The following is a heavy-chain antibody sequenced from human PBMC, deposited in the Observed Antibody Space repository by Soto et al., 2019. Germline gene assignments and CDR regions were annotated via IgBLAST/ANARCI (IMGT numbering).Heavy chain of an antibody. Sequence: GGSLRLSCAASGFTFSHAWMSWVRQAPGKGLEWVGRIESKTDGGTTDYAAPVKGRFTISREDSKNTLYLQMHSLKIEDTAVYYCTTDLWYDILTVYTPYFDSWGQGTLVTVSP. D-gene: IGHD3-9*01. CDR2: IESKTDGGTT. J-gene: IGHJ4*02. V-gene: IGHV3-15*04. CDR1: GFTFSHAW. CDR3: TTDLWYDILTVYTPYFDS.